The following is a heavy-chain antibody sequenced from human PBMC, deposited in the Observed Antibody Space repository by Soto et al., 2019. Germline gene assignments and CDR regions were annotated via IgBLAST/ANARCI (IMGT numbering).Heavy chain of an antibody. CDR1: GFTFSSYA. J-gene: IGHJ6*02. D-gene: IGHD3-9*01. CDR2: ISSNGGST. CDR3: VLERYYDILTGYYKDYYYYGMDV. V-gene: IGHV3-64D*06. Sequence: VVSLRLSCSASGFTFSSYAMHWVRQAPGKGLEYVSAISSNGGSTYYADSVKGRFTISRDNSKNTLYLQMSSLRAEDTAVYYCVLERYYDILTGYYKDYYYYGMDVWGQGTTVTVSS.